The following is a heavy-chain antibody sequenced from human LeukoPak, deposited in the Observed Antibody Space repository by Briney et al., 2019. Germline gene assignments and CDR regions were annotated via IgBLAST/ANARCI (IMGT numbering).Heavy chain of an antibody. CDR1: GFTFSSYW. Sequence: GGSLRLSCAASGFTFSSYWMSWVRQAPGKGLEWVANIKQDGSEKYYVDSVKGRFTISRDNAKNSLYLQMNSLRAEDTAVYYCARDRMVRGVIQYAFDIWGQGTMVTVSS. CDR2: IKQDGSEK. V-gene: IGHV3-7*01. CDR3: ARDRMVRGVIQYAFDI. D-gene: IGHD3-10*01. J-gene: IGHJ3*02.